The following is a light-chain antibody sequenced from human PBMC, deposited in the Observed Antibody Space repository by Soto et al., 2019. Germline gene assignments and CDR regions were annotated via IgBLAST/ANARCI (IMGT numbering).Light chain of an antibody. CDR1: SSDVGGYNY. Sequence: QSALTQPPSASGSPGQSVTISCTGTSSDVGGYNYVSWYQQHPGKAPKLMIYEVTKRPSGVPDRFSGSKSGNTASLTVSGFQAEDEADYYCSSYAGSNNVVLGGGTKVTVL. CDR3: SSYAGSNNVV. J-gene: IGLJ3*02. CDR2: EVT. V-gene: IGLV2-8*01.